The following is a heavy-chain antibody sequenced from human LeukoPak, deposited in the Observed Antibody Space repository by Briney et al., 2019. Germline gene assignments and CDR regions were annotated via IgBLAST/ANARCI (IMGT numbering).Heavy chain of an antibody. J-gene: IGHJ4*02. Sequence: ASVKVSCKASGYTFTGYYMHWVRQAPGQGLEWMGWINPNSGGTNYAQKFQARVTMTRDTSISTAYMELSRLRSDDTAVYYCARVGGSYPRLDYWGQGTLVTVSS. D-gene: IGHD1-26*01. V-gene: IGHV1-2*02. CDR3: ARVGGSYPRLDY. CDR1: GYTFTGYY. CDR2: INPNSGGT.